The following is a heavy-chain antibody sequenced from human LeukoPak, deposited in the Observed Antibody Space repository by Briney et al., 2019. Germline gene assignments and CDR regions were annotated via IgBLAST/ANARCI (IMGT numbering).Heavy chain of an antibody. Sequence: SETLSLTCAVYGGSLSGYYWSWIRQPLGKGLEWIGEINHSGSTNYNPSLKSRVTVSVDTSKNQLSLKLSSMTAADTAVYYCARQWLVSPLFDYWGQGTLVTVSS. CDR1: GGSLSGYY. D-gene: IGHD6-19*01. V-gene: IGHV4-34*01. J-gene: IGHJ4*02. CDR2: INHSGST. CDR3: ARQWLVSPLFDY.